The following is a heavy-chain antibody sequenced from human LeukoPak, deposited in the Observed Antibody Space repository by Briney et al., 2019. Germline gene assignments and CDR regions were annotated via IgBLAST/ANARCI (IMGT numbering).Heavy chain of an antibody. V-gene: IGHV3-66*01. Sequence: GGSLRLTCAASGFTVSTNYMSWVRQAPGKGLEWVSLIYSGGSTYYADSVKGRFTISRDNSKNTLNLQMNSLRAEDTALYYCARGGIGYYDSSGYDEYFQHWGQGTLVTVSS. CDR2: IYSGGST. J-gene: IGHJ1*01. D-gene: IGHD3-22*01. CDR3: ARGGIGYYDSSGYDEYFQH. CDR1: GFTVSTNY.